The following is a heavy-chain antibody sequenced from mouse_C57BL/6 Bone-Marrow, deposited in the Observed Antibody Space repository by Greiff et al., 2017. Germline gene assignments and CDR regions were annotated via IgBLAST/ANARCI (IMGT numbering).Heavy chain of an antibody. CDR1: GFSLTSYG. CDR3: AGHLITTVVAPYYYAMDY. V-gene: IGHV2-2*01. J-gene: IGHJ4*01. Sequence: VQLQQSGPGLVQPSQSLSITCTVSGFSLTSYGVHWVRQSPGKGLEWLGVIWSGGSTDYNAAFISRLSISKDNSKSQVFFKMNSLQADDTAIYYCAGHLITTVVAPYYYAMDYWGQGTSVTVSS. CDR2: IWSGGST. D-gene: IGHD1-1*01.